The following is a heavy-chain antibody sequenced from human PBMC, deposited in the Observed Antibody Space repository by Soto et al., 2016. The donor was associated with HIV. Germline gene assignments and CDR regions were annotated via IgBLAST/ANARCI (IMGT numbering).Heavy chain of an antibody. J-gene: IGHJ4*02. CDR2: INHSGST. CDR1: GGSFSGDY. V-gene: IGHV4-34*01. D-gene: IGHD5-12*01. CDR3: ARVVLRDGYNYSDFDY. Sequence: QVQLQQWGAGLLKPSETLSLTCVVYGGSFSGDYWSWIRQPPGKGLEWIGEINHSGSTNYNPSLKSRVTISVDTSENQFSLKLSSVTAADTAVYYCARVVLRDGYNYSDFDYWGQGTLVTVSS.